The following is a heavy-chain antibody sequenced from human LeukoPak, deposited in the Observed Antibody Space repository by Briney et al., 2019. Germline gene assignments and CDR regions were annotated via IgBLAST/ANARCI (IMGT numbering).Heavy chain of an antibody. V-gene: IGHV1-2*02. J-gene: IGHJ4*02. Sequence: ASVKVSCKASGYTFPGYYMHWVRQAAGQGLEWMGWINPNSGGTNYAQKFQGRVTMTRDTSISTAYMELSRLRSDDTAVYYCAREHSSSSGKVFDYWGQGTLVTVSS. CDR1: GYTFPGYY. CDR3: AREHSSSSGKVFDY. D-gene: IGHD6-6*01. CDR2: INPNSGGT.